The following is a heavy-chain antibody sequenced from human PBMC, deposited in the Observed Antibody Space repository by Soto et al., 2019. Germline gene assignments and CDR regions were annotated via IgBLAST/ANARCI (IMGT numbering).Heavy chain of an antibody. CDR1: GVTFSSYN. J-gene: IGHJ6*03. CDR3: AREDFGVVIYYYYMDV. V-gene: IGHV3-48*01. D-gene: IGHD3-3*01. Sequence: GGSLRLSCAASGVTFSSYNMNWVRQAPGKGLEWIPYISSSSGAMIYADSVKGRFTISRDNAKSSLYLQMNSLRAEDTAVYYCAREDFGVVIYYYYMDVWGKGTTVTVSS. CDR2: ISSSSGAM.